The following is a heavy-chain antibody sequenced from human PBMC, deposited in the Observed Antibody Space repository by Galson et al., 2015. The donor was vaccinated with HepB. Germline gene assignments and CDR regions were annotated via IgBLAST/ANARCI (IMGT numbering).Heavy chain of an antibody. V-gene: IGHV3-23*01. CDR2: ISGSGGST. Sequence: SLRLSCAASGFTFSSYAMSWVRQAPGKGLEWVSAISGSGGSTYYADSVKGRFTISRDNSKNTLYLQMNSLRAEDTAVYYCAKVGSLSSGSGVGGYFDYWGQGTLVTVSS. J-gene: IGHJ4*02. CDR1: GFTFSSYA. CDR3: AKVGSLSSGSGVGGYFDY. D-gene: IGHD3-22*01.